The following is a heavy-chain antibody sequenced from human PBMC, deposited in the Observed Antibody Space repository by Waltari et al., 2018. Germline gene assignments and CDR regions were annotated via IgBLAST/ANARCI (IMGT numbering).Heavy chain of an antibody. V-gene: IGHV1-69*01. J-gene: IGHJ5*02. CDR1: GGTFSRYA. CDR2: IIPIFGTA. Sequence: QVQLVQSGAEVKKPGSSVKVSCKASGGTFSRYAISRGRQAPGQGLEWMGGIIPIFGTANYAQKFQGRVTITADESTSTAYMELSSLRSEDTAVYYCARAADDYWFDPWGQGTLVTVSS. CDR3: ARAADDYWFDP. D-gene: IGHD3-16*01.